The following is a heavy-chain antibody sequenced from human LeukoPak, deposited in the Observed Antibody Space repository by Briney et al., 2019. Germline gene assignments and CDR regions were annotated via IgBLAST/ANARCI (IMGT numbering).Heavy chain of an antibody. CDR3: AKDRYSSSWFYFDY. V-gene: IGHV3-7*03. CDR1: GFSFSSYW. Sequence: PGGSLRPSCAASGFSFSSYWMTWVRQAPGKGLEWVANIKQDGSEKYYVDSVMGRFTISRDNSKNTPYLQMNSLRAEDTAVYYCAKDRYSSSWFYFDYWGQGTLVTVSS. J-gene: IGHJ4*02. CDR2: IKQDGSEK. D-gene: IGHD6-13*01.